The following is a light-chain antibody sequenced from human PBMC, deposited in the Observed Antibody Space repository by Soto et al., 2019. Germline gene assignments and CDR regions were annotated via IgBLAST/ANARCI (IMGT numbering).Light chain of an antibody. V-gene: IGLV2-14*01. Sequence: QSVLTQPASVSGSPGQSITIFCTGTSSDVGAYKFVSWYRHHPGRAPQGMIYEVTNRPSGVSSRFSGSKSGNTASLTISGLQPEDECDYYCSSYSSTSTPWVFGGGTKVTVL. J-gene: IGLJ3*02. CDR2: EVT. CDR3: SSYSSTSTPWV. CDR1: SSDVGAYKF.